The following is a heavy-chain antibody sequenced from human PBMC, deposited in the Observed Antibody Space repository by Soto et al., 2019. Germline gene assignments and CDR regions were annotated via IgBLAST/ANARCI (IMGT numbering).Heavy chain of an antibody. D-gene: IGHD6-6*01. CDR3: ARTASSSSYYYFDY. V-gene: IGHV4-34*01. Sequence: SETLSLTCAVYGGSFSGYYWSWIRQPPGKGLEWIGEINHSGSTNYNPSLKSRVTISVDTSKNQFSLKLSSVTAADTAVYYRARTASSSSYYYFDYWGQGTLVTVSS. J-gene: IGHJ4*02. CDR1: GGSFSGYY. CDR2: INHSGST.